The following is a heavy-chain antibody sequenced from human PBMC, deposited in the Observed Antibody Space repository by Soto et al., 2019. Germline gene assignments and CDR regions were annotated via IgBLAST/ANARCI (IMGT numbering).Heavy chain of an antibody. D-gene: IGHD1-1*01. V-gene: IGHV3-74*01. J-gene: IGHJ4*02. CDR1: GFTFSAYW. Sequence: PGGSLRLSCEVSGFTFSAYWMHWVRQVPGKGLIWVSRISDDGSTTTYADSVKGRFTISRDNAKNTLYLQMNSLRADDTGLYYCTRGPRVGSTGTGAHWRQRTLVTVSS. CDR2: ISDDGSTT. CDR3: TRGPRVGSTGTGAH.